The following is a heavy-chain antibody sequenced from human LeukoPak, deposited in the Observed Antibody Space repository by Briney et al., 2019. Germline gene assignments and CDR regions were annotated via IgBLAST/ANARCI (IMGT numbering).Heavy chain of an antibody. CDR3: ARGQYTSGWWDYFDN. CDR2: LYSGGST. CDR1: GFTVSSNY. J-gene: IGHJ4*02. Sequence: GGSLSLSCEPCGFTVSSNYMRWVRQAPGKGLEWVSVLYSGGSTYHADSVKGRFTISRDDSKNTLYLQMNRLRDEDTAVYHCARGQYTSGWWDYFDNWRQGSRVTVSS. V-gene: IGHV3-66*02. D-gene: IGHD6-19*01.